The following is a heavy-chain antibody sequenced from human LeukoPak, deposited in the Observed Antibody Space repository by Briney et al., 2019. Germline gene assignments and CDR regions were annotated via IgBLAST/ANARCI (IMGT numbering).Heavy chain of an antibody. CDR3: ARAPILYYFDC. CDR2: IYSTGST. Sequence: PSETLTLTCTVSGGSISSYYWSWIRQPPGKELEWIGYIYSTGSTSYSPSLKSRVTISIDTSKNQFSLNLNSVTAADTAVYYCARAPILYYFDCWGRGTLVTVSS. J-gene: IGHJ4*02. CDR1: GGSISSYY. V-gene: IGHV4-59*08.